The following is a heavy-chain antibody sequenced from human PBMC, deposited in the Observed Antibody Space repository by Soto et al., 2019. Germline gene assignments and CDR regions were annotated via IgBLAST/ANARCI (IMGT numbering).Heavy chain of an antibody. Sequence: SESLSLTCPVSGYSISGGASFWSWIRQPPGKGLEWIANVYYSGSSYYNPSLKSRLTISVDTTKNQFSLQLKSMTAADTAVYYCAKLSCTSSTCYFPGWFDPWDQGTLVTVSS. CDR2: VYYSGSS. V-gene: IGHV4-31*03. CDR1: GYSISGGASF. CDR3: AKLSCTSSTCYFPGWFDP. J-gene: IGHJ5*02. D-gene: IGHD2-2*01.